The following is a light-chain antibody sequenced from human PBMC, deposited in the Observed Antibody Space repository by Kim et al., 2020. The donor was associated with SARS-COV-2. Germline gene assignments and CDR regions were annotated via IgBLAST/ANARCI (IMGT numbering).Light chain of an antibody. CDR3: SSYTSSSTLPV. CDR2: DVS. CDR1: SSDVGGYNY. J-gene: IGLJ1*01. Sequence: QSITISCTGTSSDVGGYNYVSWYQQHPGKAPKLMIYDVSNRPSGVSNRFSGSKSGNTASLTISGLQAEDEADYYCSSYTSSSTLPVFGTGTKVTVL. V-gene: IGLV2-14*03.